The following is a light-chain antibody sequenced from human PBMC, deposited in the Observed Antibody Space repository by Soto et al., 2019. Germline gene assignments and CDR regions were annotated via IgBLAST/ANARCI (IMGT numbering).Light chain of an antibody. CDR3: SSYTSSSTLKV. V-gene: IGLV2-14*03. CDR1: SSDVGGHNY. CDR2: DVS. Sequence: QSALTQPASVSGSPGQSITISCTGTSSDVGGHNYVSWYQQHPGKAPKLMIYDVSIRPSGVSNRFSGSKSGNTASLTISGLQAEDEADYYCSSYTSSSTLKVFGGGTKLTVL. J-gene: IGLJ2*01.